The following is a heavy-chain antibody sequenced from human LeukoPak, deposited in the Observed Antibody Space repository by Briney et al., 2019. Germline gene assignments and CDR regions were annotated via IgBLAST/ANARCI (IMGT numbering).Heavy chain of an antibody. CDR3: ATVSSHRQQLVPVGWFDP. CDR2: FDPEDGET. V-gene: IGHV1-24*01. J-gene: IGHJ5*02. D-gene: IGHD6-6*01. Sequence: ASVKVSCKVSGYTLTELSMHWVRQAPGKGLEWMGGFDPEDGETIYAQKFQGRVTMTEDTSTDTAYMELSSLRSEDTAVYYCATVSSHRQQLVPVGWFDPWGQGTLVTVSS. CDR1: GYTLTELS.